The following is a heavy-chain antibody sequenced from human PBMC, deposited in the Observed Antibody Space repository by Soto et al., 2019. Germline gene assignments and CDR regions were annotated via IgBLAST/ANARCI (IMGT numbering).Heavy chain of an antibody. CDR3: AKTGLQYQLLASYFDY. CDR1: RFTFSSYA. D-gene: IGHD2-2*01. CDR2: ISGSGGST. J-gene: IGHJ4*02. Sequence: WVSLRLSCAASRFTFSSYAMSWVRQAPGKWLELLPAISGSGGSTYYADSVKGRFTSSRDNSKNTLYLQMNSLRDEDTAVYYCAKTGLQYQLLASYFDYWGQGTLVTVSS. V-gene: IGHV3-23*01.